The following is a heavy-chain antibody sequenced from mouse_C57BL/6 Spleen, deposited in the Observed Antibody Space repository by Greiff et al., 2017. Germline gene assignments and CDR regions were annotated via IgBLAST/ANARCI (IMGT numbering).Heavy chain of an antibody. V-gene: IGHV1-59*01. J-gene: IGHJ4*01. D-gene: IGHD1-1*01. CDR1: GYTFTSYW. Sequence: QVQLQQPGAELVRPGTSVKLSCKASGYTFTSYWMHWVKQRPGQGLEWIGVIDPSDSYTNYNQKFKGKATLTVDTSSSTAYMQLSSLTSEDSAVYYCARQVTTVVATRAMDYWGQGTSVTVSS. CDR3: ARQVTTVVATRAMDY. CDR2: IDPSDSYT.